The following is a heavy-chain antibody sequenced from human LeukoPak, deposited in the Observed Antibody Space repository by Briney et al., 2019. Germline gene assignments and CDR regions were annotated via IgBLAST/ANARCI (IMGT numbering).Heavy chain of an antibody. Sequence: SETLSLTCTVSGASVTDCYWSWIRQSPGKGLEWISYIHHSGNSDYNPSLRSRVTTSLDTSKNQFSLNLISVTAADTAVYYCTRGHWGLQSWSQGTLVTVSS. D-gene: IGHD7-27*01. CDR1: GASVTDCY. CDR3: TRGHWGLQS. V-gene: IGHV4-59*02. J-gene: IGHJ5*02. CDR2: IHHSGNS.